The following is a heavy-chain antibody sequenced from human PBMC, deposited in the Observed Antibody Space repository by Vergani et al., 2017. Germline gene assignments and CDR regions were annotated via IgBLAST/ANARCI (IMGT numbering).Heavy chain of an antibody. J-gene: IGHJ4*02. CDR3: TKDWGSRTSGLAY. Sequence: EELLVESGGDLVQPGRSLRPPCAASGFRFDDYGMNGARKVPGKGWEWVSGILRETGSIGYADSVRGRFTISRDNAKNTLYLQMNILRPEDTALYYCTKDWGSRTSGLAYWGQGTPVTVSS. CDR1: GFRFDDYG. D-gene: IGHD1/OR15-1a*01. CDR2: ILRETGSI. V-gene: IGHV3-9*01.